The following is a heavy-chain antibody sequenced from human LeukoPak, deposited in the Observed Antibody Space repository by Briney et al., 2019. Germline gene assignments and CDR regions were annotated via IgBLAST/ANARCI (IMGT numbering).Heavy chain of an antibody. CDR3: AKGISYYYGSGSYYKDY. Sequence: GGSLRLSCAASGFTFSSYAMSWVRQAPGKGMEWVSAISGSGGSTYYADSVKGRFTISRDNSKNTLYLQMNSLRAEDTAVYYCAKGISYYYGSGSYYKDYWGQGTLVTVSS. D-gene: IGHD3-10*01. CDR1: GFTFSSYA. CDR2: ISGSGGST. V-gene: IGHV3-23*01. J-gene: IGHJ4*02.